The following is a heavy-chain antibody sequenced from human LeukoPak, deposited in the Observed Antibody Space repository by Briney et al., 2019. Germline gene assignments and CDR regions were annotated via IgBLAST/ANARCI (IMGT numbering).Heavy chain of an antibody. CDR2: ISPAAIST. D-gene: IGHD1-14*01. Sequence: GGSLRLSCACSGFTFNTYTMNWVRQAPGKGLEWVSSISPAAISTWNADSVKGRFIISRDNSKNTLYLQMNSLRAEDTAVHYCAKLRGPRGNLDAFDIWGQGTMVTVSS. CDR3: AKLRGPRGNLDAFDI. J-gene: IGHJ3*02. CDR1: GFTFNTYT. V-gene: IGHV3-21*01.